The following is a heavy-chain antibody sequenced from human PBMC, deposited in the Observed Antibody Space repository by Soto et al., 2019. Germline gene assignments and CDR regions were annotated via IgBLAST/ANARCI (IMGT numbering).Heavy chain of an antibody. V-gene: IGHV4-59*08. D-gene: IGHD1-20*01. Sequence: SETLSLTCTVSGGSISSYYWSWIRQPPGKGLEWIGYIYYSGSTNYNPSLKSRVTISVDTSKNQFSLKLSSVTAADTAVYYCARQMRYNWNYLDYWGQGTLVPVSS. CDR1: GGSISSYY. CDR3: ARQMRYNWNYLDY. CDR2: IYYSGST. J-gene: IGHJ4*02.